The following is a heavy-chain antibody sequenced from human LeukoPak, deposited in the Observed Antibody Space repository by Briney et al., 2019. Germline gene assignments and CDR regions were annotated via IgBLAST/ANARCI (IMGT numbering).Heavy chain of an antibody. CDR3: AKVLAYYFDY. CDR1: GFTFSSYA. J-gene: IGHJ4*02. Sequence: PGGSLRLSCGASGFTFSSYAMSWVRQAPGKGLEWVSAIGSGTYYADSVKGRFTISRDNSKNTQYLQMNSLRAEDTAVYYCAKVLAYYFDYWGQGTLVTVSS. CDR2: IGSGT. V-gene: IGHV3-23*01.